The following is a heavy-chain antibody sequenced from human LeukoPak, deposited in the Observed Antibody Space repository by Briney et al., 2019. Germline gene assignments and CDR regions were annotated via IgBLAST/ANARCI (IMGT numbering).Heavy chain of an antibody. CDR1: GYTLTELS. V-gene: IGHV1-24*01. CDR2: FDSEDGGT. Sequence: ASVKVSCKVSGYTLTELSMHWVRQAPGKGLEWMGGFDSEDGGTIYAQKFQGRVTMTEDTSTDTAYMELSSLRSEDTAVYYCAREVRDDYGDYWFDPWGQGTLVTVSS. D-gene: IGHD4-17*01. CDR3: AREVRDDYGDYWFDP. J-gene: IGHJ5*02.